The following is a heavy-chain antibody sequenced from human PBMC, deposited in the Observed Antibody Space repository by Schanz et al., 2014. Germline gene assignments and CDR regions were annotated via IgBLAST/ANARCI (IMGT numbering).Heavy chain of an antibody. D-gene: IGHD1-1*01. J-gene: IGHJ5*02. CDR2: VPFDGSQK. CDR1: GFTFSSYA. V-gene: IGHV3-30*04. CDR3: TRDVRLDRRGNWFDP. Sequence: QVQLVESGGGVVQPGRSLRLSCAASGFTFSSYALHWVRQAPGKGLEWVAFVPFDGSQKFYADSVKGRFTISRDNSKNLLYLQMISLRAEDAAVYYCTRDVRLDRRGNWFDPWGQGTLVTVSS.